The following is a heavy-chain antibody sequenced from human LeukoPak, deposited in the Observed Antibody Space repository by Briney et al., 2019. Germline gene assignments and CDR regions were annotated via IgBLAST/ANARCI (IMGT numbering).Heavy chain of an antibody. Sequence: GGSLRLSCAASGFTFDDYGMIWLRHAPGKGLEGVSCIYWNGGSTAYADSVEGRFTISRDNAKNSLYLQMNSLRAEDTALYYCAREGIAARPGPFDYWGQGTLVTVSA. CDR1: GFTFDDYG. CDR2: IYWNGGST. V-gene: IGHV3-20*04. J-gene: IGHJ4*02. D-gene: IGHD6-6*01. CDR3: AREGIAARPGPFDY.